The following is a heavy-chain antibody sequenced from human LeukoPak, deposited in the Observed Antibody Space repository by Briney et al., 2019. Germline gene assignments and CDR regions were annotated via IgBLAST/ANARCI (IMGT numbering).Heavy chain of an antibody. CDR3: ARPLSLGYCSGGSCYGRGAWFDR. J-gene: IGHJ5*02. CDR1: VGSINSGNW. Sequence: ASETLSLTCAGSVGSINSGNWWSWVRQSPGKGLEWIGEIYHNGTPNYNPSLKSRVTISVDKSKNQFSLKLRSVTAADTAVYYCARPLSLGYCSGGSCYGRGAWFDRWGQGTLVTVSS. V-gene: IGHV4-4*02. D-gene: IGHD2-15*01. CDR2: IYHNGTP.